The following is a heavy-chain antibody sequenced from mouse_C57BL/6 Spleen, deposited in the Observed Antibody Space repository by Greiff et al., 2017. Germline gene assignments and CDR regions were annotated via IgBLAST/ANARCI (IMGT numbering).Heavy chain of an antibody. CDR3: ARTGDYGSWCAY. CDR1: GFSLTSYG. V-gene: IGHV2-2*01. CDR2: IWSGGST. J-gene: IGHJ3*01. Sequence: VQLVESGPGLVQPSQSLSITCTVSGFSLTSYGVHWVRQSPGKGLEWLGVIWSGGSTDYNAAFISRLSISKDNSKSQVFFKMNSLQADDTAIYYCARTGDYGSWCAYWGQGTLVTVSA. D-gene: IGHD2-4*01.